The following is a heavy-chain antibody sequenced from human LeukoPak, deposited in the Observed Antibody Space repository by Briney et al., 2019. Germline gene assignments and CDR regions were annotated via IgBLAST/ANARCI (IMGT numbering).Heavy chain of an antibody. J-gene: IGHJ4*02. CDR3: AKDWSSGWYDY. V-gene: IGHV3-30*02. CDR2: IRYGGSNK. D-gene: IGHD6-19*01. CDR1: GFTFSSYG. Sequence: GGSLRLSWAASGFTFSSYGMHWVRQAPGKGLEWVAFIRYGGSNKYYADSVKGRFTISRDNSKNTLYLQMNSLRAEDTAVYYCAKDWSSGWYDYWGQGTLVTVSS.